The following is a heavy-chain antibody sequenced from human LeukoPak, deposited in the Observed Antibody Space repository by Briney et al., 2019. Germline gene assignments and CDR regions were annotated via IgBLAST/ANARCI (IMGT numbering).Heavy chain of an antibody. Sequence: GSSVKVSCKASGGTFSSYAISWVRQAPGQGLEWMGRIIPILGIANYAQKFQGRVTITADKSTSTAYMELSSLRSEDTAVYYCARDLEGYHYGSGNYPQWGQGTLITVSS. CDR2: IIPILGIA. CDR1: GGTFSSYA. J-gene: IGHJ4*02. V-gene: IGHV1-69*04. D-gene: IGHD3-10*01. CDR3: ARDLEGYHYGSGNYPQ.